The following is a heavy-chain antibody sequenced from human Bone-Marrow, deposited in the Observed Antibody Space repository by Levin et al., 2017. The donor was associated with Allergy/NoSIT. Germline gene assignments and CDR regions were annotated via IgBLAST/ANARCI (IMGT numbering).Heavy chain of an antibody. D-gene: IGHD3-16*01. V-gene: IGHV2-5*02. CDR2: IYWDDDK. CDR1: SLTTSGVG. J-gene: IGHJ3*02. Sequence: SLTTSGVGVAWIRQPPEKALECLAFIYWDDDKRFSPSLETRLTITKDTSKNQVVLTMTNMDPVDTATYFCALSWGRPTKQGGAFDIWGQGTMVTVSS. CDR3: ALSWGRPTKQGGAFDI.